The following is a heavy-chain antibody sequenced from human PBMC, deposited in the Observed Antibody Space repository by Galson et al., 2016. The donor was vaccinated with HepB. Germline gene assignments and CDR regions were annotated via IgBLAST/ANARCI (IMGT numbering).Heavy chain of an antibody. J-gene: IGHJ4*02. D-gene: IGHD3-10*01. CDR2: INNSGKT. V-gene: IGHV4-59*01. CDR1: GGSISPYF. Sequence: ETLSLTCTVSGGSISPYFWNWVRQSPGKGLEWIAYINNSGKTNYNPSLKSRVSISVDPSKNQFSLKLRSVTAADTAVYYCARDYNGVLYWGQGTLVTVSS. CDR3: ARDYNGVLY.